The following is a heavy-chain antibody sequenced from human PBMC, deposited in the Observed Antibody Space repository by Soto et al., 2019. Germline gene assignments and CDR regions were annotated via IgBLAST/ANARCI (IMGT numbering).Heavy chain of an antibody. Sequence: QVQLVQSGADVKKPGSSVKVSCKASGGTFSSYAISWVRQAPGQGLEWMGGIIPIFGTANYAQKFQGRVTITADESTSTAYMELSSLRSEDTAVYYCARDYYGSGSYYNGAPSIFDYWGQGTLVTVSS. J-gene: IGHJ4*02. CDR3: ARDYYGSGSYYNGAPSIFDY. D-gene: IGHD3-10*01. V-gene: IGHV1-69*01. CDR2: IIPIFGTA. CDR1: GGTFSSYA.